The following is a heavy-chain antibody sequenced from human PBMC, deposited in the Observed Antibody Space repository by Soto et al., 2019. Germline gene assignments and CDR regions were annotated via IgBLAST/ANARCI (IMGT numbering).Heavy chain of an antibody. CDR3: ARAVALYRSSWYVRDF. J-gene: IGHJ4*02. CDR2: ISAYNGNT. V-gene: IGHV1-18*01. Sequence: ASVKVSCKASGYTFTSYGISWVRQAPGQGLEWMGWISAYNGNTNYAQKLQGRVTMTTDTSTSKAYMELRSLRSDDTAVYYCARAVALYRSSWYVRDFWGQGTLVTVSS. CDR1: GYTFTSYG. D-gene: IGHD6-13*01.